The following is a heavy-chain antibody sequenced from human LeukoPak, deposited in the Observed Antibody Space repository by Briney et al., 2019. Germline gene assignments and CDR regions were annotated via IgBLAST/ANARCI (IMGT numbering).Heavy chain of an antibody. J-gene: IGHJ4*02. D-gene: IGHD3-22*01. CDR1: GYIFTNYY. Sequence: ASVKVSCKGSGYIFTNYYMHWVRQAPGQGLEWMGWINPNTGGTNYAQKFQGRVTMTRDTSISTAYMELGRLRSDDTAVYYCARGDYYDNSGYVDYWGQGTLVTVSS. CDR2: INPNTGGT. CDR3: ARGDYYDNSGYVDY. V-gene: IGHV1-2*02.